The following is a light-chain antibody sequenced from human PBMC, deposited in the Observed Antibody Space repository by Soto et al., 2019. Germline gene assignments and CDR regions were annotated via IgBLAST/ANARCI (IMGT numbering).Light chain of an antibody. CDR1: QSVSTY. V-gene: IGKV3-11*01. Sequence: EIVLTQSPATLSLSPGERATLSCRASQSVSTYLAWYQQKPGQAPRLLIYDASTMATGVPARFSGSGSGTDFALTISSLEPEDFAVYHCQQRSNWPLTFGGGTKVEIK. J-gene: IGKJ4*01. CDR2: DAS. CDR3: QQRSNWPLT.